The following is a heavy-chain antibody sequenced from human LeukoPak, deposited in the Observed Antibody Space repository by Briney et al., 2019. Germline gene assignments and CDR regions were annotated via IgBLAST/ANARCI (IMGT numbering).Heavy chain of an antibody. CDR3: ARDGYNYFDY. Sequence: GGSLRLSCAASGFTFSSYAMHWVRQAPGKGLEWVSYISSTSSTIYYADSVKGRFTISGDNAKNSLYLQMNSLRAEDTAVYYCARDGYNYFDYWGQGTLVTVSS. D-gene: IGHD5-24*01. CDR2: ISSTSSTI. J-gene: IGHJ4*02. CDR1: GFTFSSYA. V-gene: IGHV3-48*04.